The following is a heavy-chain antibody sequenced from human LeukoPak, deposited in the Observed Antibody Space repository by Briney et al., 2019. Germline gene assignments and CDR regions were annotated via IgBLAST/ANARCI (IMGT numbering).Heavy chain of an antibody. CDR3: ARQYCSGGSCYLDY. Sequence: ASVKVSCKASGYTFTSYGISWVRQAPGQGLEWVGWISAYNGNTNYAQKLQGRVTMTTDTSTSTAYMELRSLRSDDTAVYYCARQYCSGGSCYLDYWGQGTLVTVSS. CDR1: GYTFTSYG. V-gene: IGHV1-18*01. D-gene: IGHD2-15*01. J-gene: IGHJ4*02. CDR2: ISAYNGNT.